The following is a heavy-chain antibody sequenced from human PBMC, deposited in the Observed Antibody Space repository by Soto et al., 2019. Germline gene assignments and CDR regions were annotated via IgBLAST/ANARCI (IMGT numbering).Heavy chain of an antibody. D-gene: IGHD6-13*01. CDR2: ISYDGSNK. CDR3: AKLAAAADY. V-gene: IGHV3-30*18. CDR1: GFTFSSYG. J-gene: IGHJ4*02. Sequence: VQLVESGGGVVQPGRSLRLSCAASGFTFSSYGMHWVRQAPGKGLEWVAVISYDGSNKYYADSVKGRFTISRDNSKNTLYLQMNSLRAEDTAVYYCAKLAAAADYWGQGTLVTVSS.